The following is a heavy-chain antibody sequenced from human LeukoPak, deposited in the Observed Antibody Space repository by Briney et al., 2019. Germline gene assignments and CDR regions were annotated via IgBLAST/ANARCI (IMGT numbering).Heavy chain of an antibody. CDR3: ARDKYSSSWNYYYYYGMDV. D-gene: IGHD6-13*01. CDR1: GYTFSSNA. J-gene: IGHJ6*02. V-gene: IGHV7-4-1*02. CDR2: IDTNTGNP. Sequence: GASVKVSCKASGYTFSSNAINWVRQAPGQGLEWMGWIDTNTGNPTYAQGFTGQFVFSLDTSVSTAYLQISSLKAEDTAVYYCARDKYSSSWNYYYYYGMDVWGQGTTVTVSS.